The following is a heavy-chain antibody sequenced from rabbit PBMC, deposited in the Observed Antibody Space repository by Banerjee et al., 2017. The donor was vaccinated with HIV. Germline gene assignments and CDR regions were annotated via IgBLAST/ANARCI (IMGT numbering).Heavy chain of an antibody. Sequence: QSLEESGGDLVKPGASLTLTCTASGFSFSSSYWICWVRQAPGKGLEWIGCIYGDSSGTTYYASWAKGRFTISKTSSTTVTLQMTSLTAADTATYFCARDDASSAYYDLWGQGTLVTVS. CDR3: ARDDASSAYYDL. J-gene: IGHJ3*01. CDR2: IYGDSSGTT. CDR1: GFSFSSSYW. V-gene: IGHV1S40*01. D-gene: IGHD1-1*01.